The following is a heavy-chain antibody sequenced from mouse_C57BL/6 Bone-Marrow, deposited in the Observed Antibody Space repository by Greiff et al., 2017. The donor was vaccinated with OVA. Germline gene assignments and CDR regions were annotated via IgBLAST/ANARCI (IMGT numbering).Heavy chain of an antibody. CDR1: GYTFTDYY. CDR2: INPYNGGT. Sequence: EVQLQESGPVLVKPGASVKMSCKASGYTFTDYYMNWVKQSHGKSLEWIGVINPYNGGTSYNQKFKGKATLTVDKSSSTAYMELNRLTSEDSAVYYCARDDYDAPPFDYWGQGTTLTVSS. J-gene: IGHJ2*01. V-gene: IGHV1-19*01. CDR3: ARDDYDAPPFDY. D-gene: IGHD2-4*01.